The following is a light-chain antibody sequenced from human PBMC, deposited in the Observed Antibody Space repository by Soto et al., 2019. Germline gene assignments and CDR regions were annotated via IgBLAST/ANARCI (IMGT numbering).Light chain of an antibody. CDR1: SSDVGRYNR. Sequence: QSALTQPPSSSVSPGQSVTISCTGTSSDVGRYNRVSWYQHYPGKAPKLMIYEVNKRPSEVPDRFSGSKSGNTASLTVSGLQAEDEADYYCCSFTGTTIGVFGGGTKLTVL. CDR2: EVN. J-gene: IGLJ2*01. V-gene: IGLV2-8*01. CDR3: CSFTGTTIGV.